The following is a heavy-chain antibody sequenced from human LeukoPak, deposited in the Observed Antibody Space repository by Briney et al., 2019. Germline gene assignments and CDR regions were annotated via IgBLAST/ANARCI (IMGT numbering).Heavy chain of an antibody. CDR3: ARGSTTAQRKDAFDI. V-gene: IGHV3-48*01. J-gene: IGHJ3*02. D-gene: IGHD4-17*01. CDR1: GFTFSSYS. Sequence: PGGSLRLSCAASGFTFSSYSMNWVRQAPGKGLEWVSYITSSSSIIHHADSVKGRFTISRDNAKNSLYLQMNSLGAEDMALYYCARGSTTAQRKDAFDIWGQGTMVTVSS. CDR2: ITSSSSII.